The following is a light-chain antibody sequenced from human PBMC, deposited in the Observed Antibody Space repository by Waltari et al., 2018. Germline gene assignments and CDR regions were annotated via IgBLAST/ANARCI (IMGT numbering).Light chain of an antibody. CDR2: GAS. V-gene: IGKV3-20*01. J-gene: IGKJ2*01. Sequence: VLTQSPGTPSLSPGERATLPCRASQSLTKRYLAWYQQKPGQAPRLLIYGASSRAAGIPDRFSGSGSGTDFTLTISRLEPEDFAVYYCQQYGSSVLYTFGQGTKLEIK. CDR3: QQYGSSVLYT. CDR1: QSLTKRY.